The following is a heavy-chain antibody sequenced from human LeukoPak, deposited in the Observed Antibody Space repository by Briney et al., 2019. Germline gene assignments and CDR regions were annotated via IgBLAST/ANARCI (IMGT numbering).Heavy chain of an antibody. CDR3: ARDCGGDCYAFDF. V-gene: IGHV3-30*04. D-gene: IGHD2-21*02. CDR2: ISYDGSNK. J-gene: IGHJ4*02. CDR1: GFTFSSYA. Sequence: PGGPLRLSCEASGFTFSSYAMHWVRQAPGKGLEGVAVISYDGSNKYYADSVKGRFTISRDNSKNTLYLQMNSLRAEDTAVYYCARDCGGDCYAFDFWGQGTLVTVSS.